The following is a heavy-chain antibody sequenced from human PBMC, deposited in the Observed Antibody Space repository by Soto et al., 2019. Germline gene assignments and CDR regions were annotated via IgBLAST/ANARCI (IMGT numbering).Heavy chain of an antibody. CDR2: ISGSGGST. V-gene: IGHV3-23*01. CDR3: AKGHYYDTFSLDY. J-gene: IGHJ4*02. Sequence: PGGSLRLSCAASGFTFSSYAMSWVRQAPGKGLEWVSAISGSGGSTYYADSVKGRLTISRDNSKHTLYLQMNSLRAEDTAIYYCAKGHYYDTFSLDYWGQGTLVTVSS. CDR1: GFTFSSYA. D-gene: IGHD3-22*01.